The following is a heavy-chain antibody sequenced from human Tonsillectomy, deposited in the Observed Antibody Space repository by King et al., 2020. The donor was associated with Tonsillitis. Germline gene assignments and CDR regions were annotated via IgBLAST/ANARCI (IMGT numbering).Heavy chain of an antibody. CDR1: GGSISSGGHY. J-gene: IGHJ5*02. CDR2: IYTSGST. Sequence: QLQESGPGLVKPSQTLSLTCTVSGGSISSGGHYWSWIRQPAGKGLEWIGRIYTSGSTNYNPSLKSRVTISVDTSKKQFSLKLSSVTAADTAVYYCARGEYSYGFWFDPWGQGTLVTVSS. CDR3: ARGEYSYGFWFDP. D-gene: IGHD5-18*01. V-gene: IGHV4-61*02.